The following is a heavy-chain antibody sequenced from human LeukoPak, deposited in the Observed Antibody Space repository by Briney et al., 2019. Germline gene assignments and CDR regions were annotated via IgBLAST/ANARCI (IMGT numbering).Heavy chain of an antibody. Sequence: GGALRLSCAASGFTFSSYWMSWVRQAPGKGLEWVANIKQDGSEKYYVDSVKGRFTISRDNAKNPLYLQMNSLRAEDTAVYYCASGGDYAGNWFDPWGQGTLVTVSS. V-gene: IGHV3-7*01. J-gene: IGHJ5*02. CDR2: IKQDGSEK. D-gene: IGHD4-17*01. CDR1: GFTFSSYW. CDR3: ASGGDYAGNWFDP.